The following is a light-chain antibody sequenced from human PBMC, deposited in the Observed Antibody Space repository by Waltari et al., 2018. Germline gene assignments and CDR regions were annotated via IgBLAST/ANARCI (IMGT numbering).Light chain of an antibody. J-gene: IGLJ2*01. CDR3: ATWDDRLTGVV. Sequence: QSVLTQPPSASGTPGQRVTISCSGRNPNLGSKIVNWYQQVPGTAPKLLIYSNDQRPSGVPDRFSGSKSGTSASLAISGLQSEDEADYYCATWDDRLTGVVFGGGTKVTVL. CDR1: NPNLGSKI. CDR2: SND. V-gene: IGLV1-44*01.